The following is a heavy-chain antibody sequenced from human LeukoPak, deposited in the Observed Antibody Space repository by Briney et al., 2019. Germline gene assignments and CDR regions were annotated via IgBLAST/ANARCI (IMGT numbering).Heavy chain of an antibody. CDR3: ASFPAVAVAGYIIDY. Sequence: GGSLRLSCAASGFTFSSYSMNWVRQAPGKGLEWVSSISSSSSYIYYADSVNGRFTISRDNAKNSLYLQMNSLRAEDTAVYYCASFPAVAVAGYIIDYWGQGTLVTVSS. D-gene: IGHD6-19*01. CDR1: GFTFSSYS. V-gene: IGHV3-21*01. CDR2: ISSSSSYI. J-gene: IGHJ4*02.